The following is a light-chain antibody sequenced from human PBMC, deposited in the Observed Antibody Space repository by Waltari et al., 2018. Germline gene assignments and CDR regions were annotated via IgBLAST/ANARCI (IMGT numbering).Light chain of an antibody. CDR1: SGSVCTTKY. Sequence: QTVVAHEASFSVCPGGTVTLPCGFTSGSVCTTKYHIWYQQTPGQAPRTLIFSTNIRSSGVPDRFSGSILGNKAALTITGAQADDESDYYCVLYMGSGIRVFGGGTKLTVL. CDR2: STN. CDR3: VLYMGSGIRV. V-gene: IGLV8-61*01. J-gene: IGLJ3*02.